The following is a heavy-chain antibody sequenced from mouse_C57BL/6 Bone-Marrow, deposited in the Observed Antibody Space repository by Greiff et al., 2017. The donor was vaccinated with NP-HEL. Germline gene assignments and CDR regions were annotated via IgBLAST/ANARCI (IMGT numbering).Heavy chain of an antibody. D-gene: IGHD2-1*01. Sequence: VKLQESGPGLVKPSQSLFLTCSITGFPITSGYYWIWIRQSPGKPLEWMGYITHSGETFYNPSLQSPISITRETSKNQFFLQLNSVTTEDTAMYYCAGDKGGNNPFAYWGQGTLVTVSA. CDR1: GFPITSGYY. CDR3: AGDKGGNNPFAY. CDR2: ITHSGET. J-gene: IGHJ3*01. V-gene: IGHV12-3*01.